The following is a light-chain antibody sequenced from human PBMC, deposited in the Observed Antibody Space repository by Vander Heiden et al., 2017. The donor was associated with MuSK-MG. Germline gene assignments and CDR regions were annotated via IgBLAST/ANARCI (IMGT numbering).Light chain of an antibody. Sequence: DILMTPSPSSLSASVGDRVTITCRASESIRRYLNRYQYKPGKAPQLLIYATSSLQNGVPSRFSGSGSGTDFTLTITALRPEDFATYYCQQSFSSYTFGPGTKVQIK. CDR1: ESIRRY. J-gene: IGKJ2*01. CDR2: ATS. V-gene: IGKV1-39*01. CDR3: QQSFSSYT.